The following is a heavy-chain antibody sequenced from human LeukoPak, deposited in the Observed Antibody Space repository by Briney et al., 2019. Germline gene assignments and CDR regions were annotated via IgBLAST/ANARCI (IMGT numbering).Heavy chain of an antibody. CDR1: GYTFTSYY. CDR3: ARDRAVAGFRFDY. J-gene: IGHJ4*02. V-gene: IGHV1-46*01. Sequence: ASVKVSCKASGYTFTSYYIHWVRQAPGQGLDWMGVINPSGGTTSYEQKFQGRVTMTRDTSTSTVYMELSSLTSEDTAVYYCARDRAVAGFRFDYWGQGTLVTVSS. CDR2: INPSGGTT. D-gene: IGHD6-19*01.